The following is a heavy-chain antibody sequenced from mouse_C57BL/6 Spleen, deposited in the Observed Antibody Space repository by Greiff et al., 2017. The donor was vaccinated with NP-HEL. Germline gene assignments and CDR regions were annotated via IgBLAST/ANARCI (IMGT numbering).Heavy chain of an antibody. CDR1: GFTFSSYA. V-gene: IGHV5-4*01. Sequence: EVKLQESGGGLVKPGGSLKLSCAASGFTFSSYAMSWVRQTPEKRLEWVATISDGGSYTYYPDNVKGRFTISRDNAKNNLYLQMSHLKSEDTAMYYCARDAVLRSVAGYFDVWGTGTTVTVSS. CDR3: ARDAVLRSVAGYFDV. J-gene: IGHJ1*03. D-gene: IGHD1-1*01. CDR2: ISDGGSYT.